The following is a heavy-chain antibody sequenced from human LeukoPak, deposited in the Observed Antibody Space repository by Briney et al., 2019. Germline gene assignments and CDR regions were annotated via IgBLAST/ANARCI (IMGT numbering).Heavy chain of an antibody. CDR2: ISSGGSTI. D-gene: IGHD2/OR15-2a*01. V-gene: IGHV3-48*03. J-gene: IGHJ5*01. CDR1: GFTFSSYG. Sequence: GGSLRLSCAASGFTFSSYGMKWVRQAPGKGLEWVSYISSGGSTIYYADSVKGRFTISWDNAKNSVYLQMNRLRAEDTAVYYCARGVYGRFDSWGQGTLVTVSS. CDR3: ARGVYGRFDS.